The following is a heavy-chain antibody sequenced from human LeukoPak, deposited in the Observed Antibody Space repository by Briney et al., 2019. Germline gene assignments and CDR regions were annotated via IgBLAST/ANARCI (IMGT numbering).Heavy chain of an antibody. V-gene: IGHV3-15*01. CDR2: IKSKTDGGTT. CDR1: GFTFSNAW. J-gene: IGHJ4*02. D-gene: IGHD2/OR15-2a*01. CDR3: VRPSKDYFDY. Sequence: GGSLRLSCAASGFTFSNAWMSWVRQAPGKGLEWVGRIKSKTDGGTTDYAAPVKGRFTISRDDSKSTLYLQMNSLKTEDTAVYYCVRPSKDYFDYWGRGTLVTVSS.